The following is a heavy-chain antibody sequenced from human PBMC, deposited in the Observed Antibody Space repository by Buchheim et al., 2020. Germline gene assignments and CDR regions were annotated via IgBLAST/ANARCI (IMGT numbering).Heavy chain of an antibody. D-gene: IGHD3-9*01. V-gene: IGHV4-59*01. Sequence: QVQLQESGPGLVKPSETLSLTCTVSGGSISSYYWSWIRQPPGKGLEWIGYIYYSGSTNYNPSLKSRVTISVDTSKNQFSLKLSSVTAADTAVYYCARESYDILTGAPGYYFDYWGQGTL. J-gene: IGHJ4*02. CDR2: IYYSGST. CDR3: ARESYDILTGAPGYYFDY. CDR1: GGSISSYY.